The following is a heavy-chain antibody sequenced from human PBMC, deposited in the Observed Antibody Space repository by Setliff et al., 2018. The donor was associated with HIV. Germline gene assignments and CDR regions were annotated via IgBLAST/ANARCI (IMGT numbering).Heavy chain of an antibody. CDR2: ISYDGSNK. CDR3: AKEVLEIAVAAS. CDR1: GFTFSSYA. J-gene: IGHJ4*02. D-gene: IGHD6-19*01. V-gene: IGHV3-30-3*02. Sequence: GGSLRLSCAASGFTFSSYAMHWVRQAPGKGLEWVAVISYDGSNKYYADSVKGRFTISRDNSKNTLYLQMNSLRAEDTAVYYCAKEVLEIAVAASWGQGTLVTVSS.